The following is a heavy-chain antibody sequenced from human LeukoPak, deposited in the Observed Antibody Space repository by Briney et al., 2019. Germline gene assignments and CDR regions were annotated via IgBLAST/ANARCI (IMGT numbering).Heavy chain of an antibody. CDR3: ATRPTPPYYYYYMDV. CDR1: GGSFSGYY. J-gene: IGHJ6*03. V-gene: IGHV4-34*01. Sequence: SQTLSLTCAVYGGSFSGYYWNWIRQPPGKGLEWIGEINHSGSTNYNPSLKSRVTISVDTSKNQFSLKLNSVTAADTAVYYCATRPTPPYYYYYMDVWGKGTTVTVSS. CDR2: INHSGST. D-gene: IGHD4-23*01.